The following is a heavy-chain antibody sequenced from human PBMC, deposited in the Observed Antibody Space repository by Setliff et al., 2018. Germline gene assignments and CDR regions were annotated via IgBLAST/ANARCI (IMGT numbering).Heavy chain of an antibody. CDR1: GDSISNYY. J-gene: IGHJ4*02. D-gene: IGHD3-10*01. CDR3: AASRAYTGAVEEWFLPKTFDF. V-gene: IGHV4-4*07. Sequence: LSLTCTVSGDSISNYYWNWSRQPAGKGLEWIGRIYVTESTKYNPSLKSRVTLSIDTSKNQFSLKLSSVTAADAALYYGAASRAYTGAVEEWFLPKTFDFWGQGSPVTVSS. CDR2: IYVTEST.